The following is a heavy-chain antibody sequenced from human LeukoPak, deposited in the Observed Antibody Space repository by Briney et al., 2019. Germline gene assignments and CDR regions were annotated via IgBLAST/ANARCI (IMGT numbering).Heavy chain of an antibody. V-gene: IGHV3-66*01. CDR1: GFTVSNNY. Sequence: GGSLRLSCAASGFTVSNNYMSWVRQAPGKGLEWVSVIYSGGSTYYADSVKGRFAISRDNAKNSLYLQMNSLRAEDTAVYYCAVDSAQMAYYYYYYMDVWGKGTTVTVSS. J-gene: IGHJ6*03. CDR3: AVDSAQMAYYYYYYMDV. CDR2: IYSGGST. D-gene: IGHD2-8*01.